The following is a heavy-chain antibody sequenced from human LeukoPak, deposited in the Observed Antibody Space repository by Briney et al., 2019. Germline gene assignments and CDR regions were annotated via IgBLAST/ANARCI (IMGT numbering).Heavy chain of an antibody. V-gene: IGHV3-64*01. CDR2: ISSNGGST. J-gene: IGHJ4*02. D-gene: IGHD6-13*01. CDR1: GFTFSSYA. CDR3: ARQATRIAAAGTSIDY. Sequence: GGSLRLSCAASGFTFSSYAMHWVRQAPGKGLEYVSAISSNGGSTYYANSVKGRFTISRDNSKNTLYLQMGSLRVEDMAVYYCARQATRIAAAGTSIDYWGQGTLVTVSS.